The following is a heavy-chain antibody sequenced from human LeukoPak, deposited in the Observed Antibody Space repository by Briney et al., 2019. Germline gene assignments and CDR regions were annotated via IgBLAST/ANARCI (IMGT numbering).Heavy chain of an antibody. D-gene: IGHD3-10*01. J-gene: IGHJ5*02. CDR2: INGDGSTT. V-gene: IGHV3-74*01. Sequence: GGSLRLSCAAPGLTFSSYWMHWVRQAPGKGLVWVSRINGDGSTTTYVDSVKGRFTISRDNAKNTVYLQMNSLRVDDTAVYYCATVRSGSWDWFDPWGQGTLVTVSS. CDR3: ATVRSGSWDWFDP. CDR1: GLTFSSYW.